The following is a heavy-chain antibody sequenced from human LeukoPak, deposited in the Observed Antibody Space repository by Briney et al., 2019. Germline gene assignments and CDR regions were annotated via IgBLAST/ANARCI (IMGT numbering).Heavy chain of an antibody. CDR3: VKDYGNYRGSDY. V-gene: IGHV3-43*01. CDR1: GFAFAQYM. D-gene: IGHD3-22*01. Sequence: GGSLRLSCAASGFAFAQYMMHWVRQAPGKGLEWISLTTWDGGTTYYAGSVKGRFTISRDNSKNSLYLQMNSLRSEDTALYYCVKDYGNYRGSDYWGQGTLVTVSS. J-gene: IGHJ4*02. CDR2: TTWDGGTT.